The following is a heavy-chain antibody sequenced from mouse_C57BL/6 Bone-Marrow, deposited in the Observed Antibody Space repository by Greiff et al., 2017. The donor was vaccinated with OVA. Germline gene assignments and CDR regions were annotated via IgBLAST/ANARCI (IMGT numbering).Heavy chain of an antibody. CDR3: AREDYYGSSGFYAMDY. J-gene: IGHJ4*01. Sequence: VKLVESGPGLVQPSQSLSITCTVSGFSLTSYGVHWVRQSPGKGLEWLGVIWSGGSTDYNAAFISRLSISKDNSKSQVFFKMNSLQADDTAIYYCAREDYYGSSGFYAMDYWGQGTSVTVSS. V-gene: IGHV2-2*01. D-gene: IGHD1-1*01. CDR1: GFSLTSYG. CDR2: IWSGGST.